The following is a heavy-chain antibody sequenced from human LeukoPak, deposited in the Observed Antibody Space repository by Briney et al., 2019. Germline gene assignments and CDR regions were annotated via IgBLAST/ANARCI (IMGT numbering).Heavy chain of an antibody. CDR3: ARVMDYFDY. J-gene: IGHJ4*02. CDR2: VYSGVNT. D-gene: IGHD5-24*01. CDR1: GFTVSSNY. V-gene: IGHV3-53*01. Sequence: GGSLRLSCAASGFTVSSNYMSWVRQAPGKGLEWVSVVYSGVNTYYADSVKGRFTISRDNSKNTLYLQMNSLRAEDTAVYYCARVMDYFDYWGQATLVTVSS.